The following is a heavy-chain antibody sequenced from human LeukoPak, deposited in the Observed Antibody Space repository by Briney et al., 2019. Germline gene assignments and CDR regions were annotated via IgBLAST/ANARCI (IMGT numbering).Heavy chain of an antibody. CDR2: ISGYNGNT. D-gene: IGHD2-2*01. Sequence: ASVTVSCKASGFTFTSYGFTWVRQAPGQGLEWMGWISGYNGNTNYAQKLQGRVTITNDTSTRTAYMELRSLRSDDTAVYYCARGGSSTYIDYWGQGTLVTVSS. CDR1: GFTFTSYG. CDR3: ARGGSSTYIDY. V-gene: IGHV1-18*01. J-gene: IGHJ4*02.